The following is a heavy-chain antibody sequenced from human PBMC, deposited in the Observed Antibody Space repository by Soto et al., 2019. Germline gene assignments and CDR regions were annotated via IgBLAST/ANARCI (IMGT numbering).Heavy chain of an antibody. V-gene: IGHV3-23*01. D-gene: IGHD6-6*01. Sequence: GGSLRLSCAASGFTFSSYSMNWVRQAPGKGLEWVSGISGSVGSTYYADSVKGRFTISRDNSKSTLFLQMTSLRAEDTAVYYCAKGHPYSSSSLFAYWGQGTLVTVSS. J-gene: IGHJ4*02. CDR3: AKGHPYSSSSLFAY. CDR2: ISGSVGST. CDR1: GFTFSSYS.